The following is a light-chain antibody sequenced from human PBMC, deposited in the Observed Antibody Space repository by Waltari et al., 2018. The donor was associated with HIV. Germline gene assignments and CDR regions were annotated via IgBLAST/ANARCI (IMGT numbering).Light chain of an antibody. V-gene: IGKV4-1*01. CDR1: QSVLYSSNNKNY. J-gene: IGKJ2*01. CDR2: WAS. Sequence: DIVLTQSPDSLAVSPGERATINCKSSQSVLYSSNNKNYLAWYQQKPGQPPKLLISWASTRESGVPDRISGSGSGTDFTLTISSLQADDVAVYYCQQYYLTPDTFGQGTKLEIK. CDR3: QQYYLTPDT.